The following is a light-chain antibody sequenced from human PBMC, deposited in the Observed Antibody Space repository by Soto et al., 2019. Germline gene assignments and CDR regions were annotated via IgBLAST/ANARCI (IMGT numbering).Light chain of an antibody. J-gene: IGKJ2*01. Sequence: EIAMTQSPATLSVSPGERATLSCRASQSISTELAWYQQIPGQPPRLLIYSASTRATGVPARFTGSGSGSEFTLTISGLQSEDFAIYSCQQGHNWPLTFGQGTRLEI. CDR1: QSISTE. V-gene: IGKV3-15*01. CDR2: SAS. CDR3: QQGHNWPLT.